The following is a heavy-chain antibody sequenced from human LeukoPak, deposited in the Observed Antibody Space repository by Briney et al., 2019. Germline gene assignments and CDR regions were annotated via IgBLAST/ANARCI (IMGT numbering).Heavy chain of an antibody. CDR3: ARVAGYYDFWSGLGSYYYYYMDV. J-gene: IGHJ6*03. D-gene: IGHD3-3*01. V-gene: IGHV4-39*07. Sequence: SDTLSLTCTVSGGSFNSDAYFWGWIRQTPGEGLEYIGSIYYSGSTNYNPSLKSRVTISVDTSKNQFSLKLSSVTAADTAVYYCARVAGYYDFWSGLGSYYYYYMDVWGKGTTVTVSS. CDR2: IYYSGST. CDR1: GGSFNSDAYF.